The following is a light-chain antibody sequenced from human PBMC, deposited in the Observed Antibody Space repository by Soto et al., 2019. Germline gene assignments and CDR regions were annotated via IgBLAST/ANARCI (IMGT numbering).Light chain of an antibody. CDR1: SGNIASNY. CDR3: QSYDSASQV. CDR2: EDN. V-gene: IGLV6-57*03. J-gene: IGLJ2*01. Sequence: NFMLTQPHSVSESPGKTVTISCTRSSGNIASNYVQWFQQRPGSAPSTIIYEDNQRPSGVPDRFSGSIDSSSNSASLTISGLKTVDEADYYCQSYDSASQVFGGGTKVTVL.